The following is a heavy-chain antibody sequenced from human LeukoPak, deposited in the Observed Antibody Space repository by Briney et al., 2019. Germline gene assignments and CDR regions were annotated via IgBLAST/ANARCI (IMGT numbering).Heavy chain of an antibody. CDR1: GFTVSSNY. Sequence: GGSLRLSCAASGFTVSSNYMSWVRQAPGKGLEWVSVIYSGGSTYYADSVKGRFTISRDNSKSTLYLQMNSLRAEDTAVYYCARVGRDILTGYPDYYYMDVWGKGTTVTISS. CDR3: ARVGRDILTGYPDYYYMDV. D-gene: IGHD3-9*01. V-gene: IGHV3-53*01. CDR2: IYSGGST. J-gene: IGHJ6*03.